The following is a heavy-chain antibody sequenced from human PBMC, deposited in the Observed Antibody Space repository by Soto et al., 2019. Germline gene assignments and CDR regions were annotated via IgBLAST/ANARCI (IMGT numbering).Heavy chain of an antibody. CDR3: ARGEYGGNSETYYYGMDV. J-gene: IGHJ6*02. V-gene: IGHV1-18*01. CDR2: ISAYNGNT. D-gene: IGHD4-17*01. CDR1: GYTFTSYG. Sequence: ASVKVSCKASGYTFTSYGISWVRQAPGQGLEWMGWISAYNGNTNYAQKLQGRVTMTTDTSTSTAYMELRGLRSDDTAVYYCARGEYGGNSETYYYGMDVWGQGTTVTVSS.